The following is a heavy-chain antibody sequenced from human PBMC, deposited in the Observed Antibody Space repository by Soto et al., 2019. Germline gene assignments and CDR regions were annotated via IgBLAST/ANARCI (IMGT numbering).Heavy chain of an antibody. V-gene: IGHV4-30-4*01. CDR2: IYYSGST. Sequence: SETLSLTCTVSGGSISSGDYYWSWIRQPPGKGLEWIGYIYYSGSTYYNPSLKSRVTISVDTSKNQFSLKLSSVTAADTAVYYCARVEWELLSFDYRGQGTLVTVSS. D-gene: IGHD1-26*01. J-gene: IGHJ4*02. CDR1: GGSISSGDYY. CDR3: ARVEWELLSFDY.